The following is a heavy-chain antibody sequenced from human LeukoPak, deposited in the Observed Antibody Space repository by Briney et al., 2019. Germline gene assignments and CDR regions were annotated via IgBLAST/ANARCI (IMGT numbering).Heavy chain of an antibody. CDR2: IKSKTDGGTT. CDR1: GYIFTNYG. J-gene: IGHJ5*02. D-gene: IGHD3-10*01. Sequence: SCKASGYIFTNYGITWVRQAPGQGLEWVGRIKSKTDGGTTDYAAPVKGRFTISRDDSKNALYLQMNSLKTEDTAVYYCTTLTMVRGVMGNWFDPWGQGALVTVSS. V-gene: IGHV3-15*01. CDR3: TTLTMVRGVMGNWFDP.